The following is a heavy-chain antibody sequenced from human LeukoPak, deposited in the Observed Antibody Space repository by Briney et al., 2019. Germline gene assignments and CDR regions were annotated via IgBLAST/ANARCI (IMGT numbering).Heavy chain of an antibody. CDR3: ARVAVPRDYMDV. J-gene: IGHJ6*03. D-gene: IGHD2-2*01. Sequence: ASVKVSCKASGYTFIRYGITWVRQAPGQGLEWMGWISAYNGNTHYAQKFQGRVTMTTDTSTSTAYMELRSLRSDDTAVYYGARVAVPRDYMDVWGKGATVTVSS. CDR1: GYTFIRYG. V-gene: IGHV1-18*01. CDR2: ISAYNGNT.